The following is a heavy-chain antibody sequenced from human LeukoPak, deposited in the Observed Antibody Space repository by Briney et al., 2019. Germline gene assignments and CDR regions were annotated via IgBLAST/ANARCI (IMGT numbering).Heavy chain of an antibody. CDR3: ASTGYSYGYFDY. V-gene: IGHV4-4*02. CDR1: GDSINSLDL. J-gene: IGHJ4*02. D-gene: IGHD5-18*01. CDR2: MYLSGTT. Sequence: SGTLSLTCTVSGDSINSLDLWSWVRQPPGKGLEWIGEMYLSGTTHSNPSVKSRVTISVDTSKNQFSLKLSSVTAADTAVYYCASTGYSYGYFDYWGQGTLVTVSS.